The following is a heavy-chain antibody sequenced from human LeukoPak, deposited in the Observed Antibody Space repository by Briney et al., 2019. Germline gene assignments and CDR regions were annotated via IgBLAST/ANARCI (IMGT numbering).Heavy chain of an antibody. CDR3: ARGGYSYVFGY. Sequence: ASVKVSCKASGYTFTGYYMHWVRQAPGQGLEWMGWINPNSGGTNYAQTFQGRVTMTRDTSISTAYMELSRLRSDDTAVNYCARGGYSYVFGYWGQGTLVTVSS. CDR2: INPNSGGT. CDR1: GYTFTGYY. J-gene: IGHJ4*02. D-gene: IGHD5-18*01. V-gene: IGHV1-2*02.